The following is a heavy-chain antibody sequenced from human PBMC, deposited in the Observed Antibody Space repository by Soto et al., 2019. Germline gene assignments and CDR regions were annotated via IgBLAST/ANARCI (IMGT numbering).Heavy chain of an antibody. J-gene: IGHJ5*02. CDR2: VYWDDDK. CDR3: AHSLLEYCSGASCYSNWFDP. D-gene: IGHD2-15*01. Sequence: QITLKESGPTLVKPTQTLTLTCTFSGFSLSTSGVGVGWIRQPPGKALEWLALVYWDDDKRYSPYLKSRLTITKYTSKIHVVLTMTNMDPVDTSTYYCAHSLLEYCSGASCYSNWFDPWGQGTLVTVSS. CDR1: GFSLSTSGVG. V-gene: IGHV2-5*02.